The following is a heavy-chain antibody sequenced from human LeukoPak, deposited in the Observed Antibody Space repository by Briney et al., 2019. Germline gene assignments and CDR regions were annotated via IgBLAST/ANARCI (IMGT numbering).Heavy chain of an antibody. CDR2: NYTSGST. V-gene: IGHV4-4*07. CDR3: ARGIITGTTRVAFDI. CDR1: GGSISSYY. Sequence: KPSETLSLTCTVSGGSISSYYWSWIRQPAGKGLEWIGRNYTSGSTNYNPSLKSRVTMSVDTSKNQFSLKLSSVTAADTAVYYCARGIITGTTRVAFDIWGQGTMVTVSS. J-gene: IGHJ3*02. D-gene: IGHD1-7*01.